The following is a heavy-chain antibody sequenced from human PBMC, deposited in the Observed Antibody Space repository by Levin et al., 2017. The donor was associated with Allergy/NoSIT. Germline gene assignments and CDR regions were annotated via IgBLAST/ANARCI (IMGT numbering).Heavy chain of an antibody. CDR3: AKALAVAGRMLYYFDY. V-gene: IGHV3-23*01. CDR2: ISGSGGST. Sequence: GGSLRLSCAASGFTFSSYAMSWVRQAPGKGLEWVSAISGSGGSTYYADSVKGRFTISRDNSKNTLYLQMNSLRAEDTAVYYCAKALAVAGRMLYYFDYWGQGTLVTVSS. CDR1: GFTFSSYA. D-gene: IGHD6-19*01. J-gene: IGHJ4*02.